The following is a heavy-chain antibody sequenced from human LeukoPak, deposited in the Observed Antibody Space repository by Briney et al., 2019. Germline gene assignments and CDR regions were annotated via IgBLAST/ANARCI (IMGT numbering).Heavy chain of an antibody. J-gene: IGHJ1*01. Sequence: GGSLRLSCAASGLTVSSSYMSWVRQAPGKGLEWVSVIYSGGGTYYADSVKGRFTISRDNSKNTVFLQMNSLRAEDTAIYYCASSTMNPPGYFRHWRQGTLVTVSS. CDR2: IYSGGGT. CDR3: ASSTMNPPGYFRH. CDR1: GLTVSSSY. V-gene: IGHV3-53*01.